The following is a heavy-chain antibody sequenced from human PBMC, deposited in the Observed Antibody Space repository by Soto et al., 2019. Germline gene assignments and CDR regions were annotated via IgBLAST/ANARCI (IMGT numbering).Heavy chain of an antibody. CDR2: IDPGESDT. CDR3: ASNKNNYGRDV. Sequence: GESLRVSYYASGYSFSSYWIGWGGQMPGKGLEWLGMIDPGESDTRYSPSFQGQVTISADKSISTAYLKWSSLKASHTATYDCASNKNNYGRDVWGQGTTFTVSS. CDR1: GYSFSSYW. V-gene: IGHV5-51*01. J-gene: IGHJ6*02.